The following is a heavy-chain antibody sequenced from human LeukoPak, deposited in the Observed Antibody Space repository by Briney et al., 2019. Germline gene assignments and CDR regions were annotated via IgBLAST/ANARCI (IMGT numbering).Heavy chain of an antibody. CDR3: ARVALVSGPSYGSESEAADY. CDR1: GFSFSSFS. CDR2: ISGGSSFT. J-gene: IGHJ4*02. V-gene: IGHV3-21*01. D-gene: IGHD3-10*01. Sequence: GGSLRLSCAASGFSFSSFSMNWVRQAPGKGLEWVSYISGGSSFTYYVDSVKGRFTISRDNAKNSLYLQMNSLRAEDTAVYYCARVALVSGPSYGSESEAADYWGQGTLVTVSS.